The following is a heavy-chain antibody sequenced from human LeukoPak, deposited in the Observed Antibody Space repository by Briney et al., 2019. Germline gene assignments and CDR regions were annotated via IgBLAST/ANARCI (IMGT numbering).Heavy chain of an antibody. CDR1: GGTFSSYA. D-gene: IGHD5-18*01. Sequence: ASVKVSCKASGGTFSSYAISWVRQAPGQGLEWMGGIIPISGTANYAQKFQGRVTITTDESTSTAYMELSSLRSEDTAVYYCARGSYGSYYFDYWGQGTLVTVSS. CDR3: ARGSYGSYYFDY. CDR2: IIPISGTA. J-gene: IGHJ4*02. V-gene: IGHV1-69*05.